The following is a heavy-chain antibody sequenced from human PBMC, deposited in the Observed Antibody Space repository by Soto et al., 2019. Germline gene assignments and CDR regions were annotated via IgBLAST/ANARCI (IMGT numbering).Heavy chain of an antibody. CDR1: GSIFSSYW. J-gene: IGHJ4*02. Sequence: EVQLVESGGGLVQPGGSLRLSCSASGSIFSSYWMSWLRQAPGKGLEWVASMNEYGSERYYVDSVKGRFNISRDNAKNARYLQINRLIAEDTAVYYCARATGADKEDYWGQGTLFTVSS. CDR3: ARATGADKEDY. CDR2: MNEYGSER. V-gene: IGHV3-7*04. D-gene: IGHD3-10*01.